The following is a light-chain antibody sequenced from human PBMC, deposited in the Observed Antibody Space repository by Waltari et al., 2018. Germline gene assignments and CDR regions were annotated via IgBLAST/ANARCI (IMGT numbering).Light chain of an antibody. CDR2: VNN. Sequence: QSVLIQAPSASGTPGQSVAISCSGSSSNIGSNTVNWYQQVPGTAPKLLIYVNNERPSGVPDRFSGSKSGTSASLAISGLQSEDEADYYCAAWDVSLNGVVFGGGTKVTVL. CDR1: SSNIGSNT. J-gene: IGLJ3*02. V-gene: IGLV1-44*01. CDR3: AAWDVSLNGVV.